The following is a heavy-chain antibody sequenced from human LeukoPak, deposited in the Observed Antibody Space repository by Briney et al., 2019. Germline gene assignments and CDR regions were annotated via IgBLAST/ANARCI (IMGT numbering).Heavy chain of an antibody. V-gene: IGHV4-38-2*01. Sequence: SGTLSLTCAVSGYSISSGYYWGWIRQPPGKGLEWIGSIYHSGSTYYDPSLKSRVTISVDTSKNQFSLKLSSVTAADTAVYYCARQSYYDFYMDVWGKGTTVTVPS. D-gene: IGHD3-3*01. CDR3: ARQSYYDFYMDV. CDR1: GYSISSGYY. J-gene: IGHJ6*03. CDR2: IYHSGST.